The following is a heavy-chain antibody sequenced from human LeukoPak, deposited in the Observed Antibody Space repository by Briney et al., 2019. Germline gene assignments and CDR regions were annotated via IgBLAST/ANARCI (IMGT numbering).Heavy chain of an antibody. CDR2: ISGGGGST. CDR1: GFTFTSYS. CDR3: AKHSTGVEC. Sequence: GGSLRLSCAASGFTFTSYSMNWVRQAPGKGLEWVSTISGGGGSTYYADSVKGRFTISRDNSKNTLYLQVNSLRAEDTAVYYCAKHSTGVECWGRGTLVTVSS. J-gene: IGHJ2*01. V-gene: IGHV3-23*01. D-gene: IGHD3-10*01.